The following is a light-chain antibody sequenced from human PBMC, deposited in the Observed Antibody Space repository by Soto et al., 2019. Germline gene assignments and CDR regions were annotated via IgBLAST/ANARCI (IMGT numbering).Light chain of an antibody. CDR3: QQYGNSPPGT. CDR2: GAS. Sequence: ETVLTHSPGPLYFSPGERATLSCRAIQSVDNSHVAWYQQRRGLPPRLLIYGASNRATGIPDRFSGSGSGADFTLTISRLEPEDFAVYFCQQYGNSPPGTFGQGTRLEI. J-gene: IGKJ5*01. CDR1: QSVDNSH. V-gene: IGKV3-20*01.